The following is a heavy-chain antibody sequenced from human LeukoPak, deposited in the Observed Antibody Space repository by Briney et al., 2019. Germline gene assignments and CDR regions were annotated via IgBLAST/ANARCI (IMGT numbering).Heavy chain of an antibody. CDR2: IYYSGST. D-gene: IGHD2-2*02. J-gene: IGHJ5*02. V-gene: IGHV4-59*01. CDR1: GGSISSYY. Sequence: SETLSLTCTVSGGSISSYYWSWIRQPPGKGLEWIGYIYYSGSTNYNPSLKSRVTISVDTSKNQFSLKLSSVTAADTAVYYCARDHLKYQLLYWFDPWGQGTLVTVSS. CDR3: ARDHLKYQLLYWFDP.